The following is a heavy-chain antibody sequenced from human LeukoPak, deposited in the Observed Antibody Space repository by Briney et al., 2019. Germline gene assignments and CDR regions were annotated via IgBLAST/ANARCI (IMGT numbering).Heavy chain of an antibody. CDR3: ARPEDYGGNSFPFDY. CDR2: IYYSGSSGST. J-gene: IGHJ4*02. D-gene: IGHD4-23*01. V-gene: IGHV4-59*08. CDR1: GGSISGYY. Sequence: PSETLSLTCIVSGGSISGYYWSWIRQPPGKGLEWIGYIYYSGSSGSTYYNPSLKSRVTISVDTSKNQFSLKLSSVTAADTAVYYCARPEDYGGNSFPFDYWGQGTLVTVSS.